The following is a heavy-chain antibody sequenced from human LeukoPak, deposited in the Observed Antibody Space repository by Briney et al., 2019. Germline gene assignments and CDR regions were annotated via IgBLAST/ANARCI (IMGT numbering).Heavy chain of an antibody. V-gene: IGHV3-23*01. J-gene: IGHJ4*02. CDR3: AKRPGYDSSGYRDY. CDR1: GVTFSSYA. CDR2: ISGSAGST. D-gene: IGHD3-22*01. Sequence: PGRSLRLSCAASGVTFSSYAVIWVRQPPGKGLECFSAISGSAGSTYYAASVKGRFTIYRDNSKNTLSLQMNTLRAEDTAVYYCAKRPGYDSSGYRDYWGQGPLVIVSS.